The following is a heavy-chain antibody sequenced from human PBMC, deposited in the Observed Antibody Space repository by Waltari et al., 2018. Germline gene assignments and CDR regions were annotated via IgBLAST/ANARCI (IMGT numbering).Heavy chain of an antibody. Sequence: QVHLVQSGAEVKTPGASVKVSCKASADTFSTYGLTWVRQAPGQGLEWLGWISAHDGNTNYAPSLQDRVTLTTDTSTYTAYMELNSLRPDDTAVYYCATAVGGNMEFDSWGHGSLVTASS. CDR2: ISAHDGNT. CDR3: ATAVGGNMEFDS. J-gene: IGHJ4*01. CDR1: ADTFSTYG. D-gene: IGHD6-19*01. V-gene: IGHV1-18*01.